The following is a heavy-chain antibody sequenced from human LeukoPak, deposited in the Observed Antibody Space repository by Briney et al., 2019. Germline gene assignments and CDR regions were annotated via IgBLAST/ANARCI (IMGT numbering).Heavy chain of an antibody. CDR1: GYTFTSYG. V-gene: IGHV1-18*01. J-gene: IGHJ4*02. CDR2: ISAYNGNT. CDR3: ARDQGYSSSWYSGLDY. Sequence: GASVKVSCKASGYTFTSYGISWVRQAPGQGLEWMGWISAYNGNTNYAQKLQGRVTMTTDTSTSTAYMELRSLRSDDTAVYYCARDQGYSSSWYSGLDYWGQGTLVTVSS. D-gene: IGHD6-13*01.